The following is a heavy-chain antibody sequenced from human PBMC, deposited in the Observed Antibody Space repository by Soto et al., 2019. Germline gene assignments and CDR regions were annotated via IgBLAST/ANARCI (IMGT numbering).Heavy chain of an antibody. Sequence: QITLKESGPTLVKPTQTLTLTCTFSGFSLSTSGVGVGWIRQPPGKALEWLALIYWDDDKRYSPSLKSRLPITKDTSKNQVVLTMTNIDPVDTATYYCAHSTSTRHYDFWSGPRPDVWGQGTTVTVSS. CDR1: GFSLSTSGVG. V-gene: IGHV2-5*02. D-gene: IGHD3-3*01. CDR3: AHSTSTRHYDFWSGPRPDV. CDR2: IYWDDDK. J-gene: IGHJ6*02.